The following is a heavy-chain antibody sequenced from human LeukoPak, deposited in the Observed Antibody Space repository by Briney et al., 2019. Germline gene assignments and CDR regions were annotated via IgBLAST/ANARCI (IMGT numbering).Heavy chain of an antibody. CDR3: ARELKLDWFDP. V-gene: IGHV3-30*09. D-gene: IGHD6-13*01. CDR1: GFTFSSYA. CDR2: ISYDGSNK. J-gene: IGHJ5*02. Sequence: GGSLRLSCAASGFTFSSYAMHWVRQAPGKGLEWVAVISYDGSNKYYADSVKGRFAISRDNSKDTLYLQMNSLRPEDTAVYYCARELKLDWFDPWGQGTLVTVSS.